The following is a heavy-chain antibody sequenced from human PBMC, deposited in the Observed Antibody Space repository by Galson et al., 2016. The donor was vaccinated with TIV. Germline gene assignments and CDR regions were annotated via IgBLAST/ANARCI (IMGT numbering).Heavy chain of an antibody. D-gene: IGHD7-27*01. V-gene: IGHV1-46*03. CDR2: IDPTYGGK. CDR1: GNIFTRDY. J-gene: IGHJ4*02. Sequence: SVKVSCKASGNIFTRDYVHWVRQAPGQGLEWMGVIDPTYGGKTLAQKFQALVTMTKDTSTSTVYMEVSGLKSDDTAVYYCIRDLGRLRDFWGQGTLVTVSS. CDR3: IRDLGRLRDF.